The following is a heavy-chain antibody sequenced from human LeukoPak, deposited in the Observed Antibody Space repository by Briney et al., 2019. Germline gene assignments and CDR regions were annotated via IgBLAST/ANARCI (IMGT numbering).Heavy chain of an antibody. CDR3: AGSSELLGPFDP. CDR2: IKQDGSEK. J-gene: IGHJ5*02. Sequence: GGSLRLSCEASGFTFSSSWMNWVRQAPGKGLEWVANIKQDGSEKYYVDSVKGRFTISRDNAKNSLYLQMNSLRAEDTAVYYCAGSSELLGPFDPWGQGTLVTVAS. V-gene: IGHV3-7*05. D-gene: IGHD1-7*01. CDR1: GFTFSSSW.